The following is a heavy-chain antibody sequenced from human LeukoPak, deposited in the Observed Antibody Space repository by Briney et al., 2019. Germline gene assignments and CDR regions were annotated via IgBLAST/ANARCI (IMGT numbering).Heavy chain of an antibody. CDR3: ARGHLYYYDSSGFGY. CDR1: GYTFTSYD. J-gene: IGHJ4*02. Sequence: ASVKVSCKASGYTFTSYDINWVRQATGQRLEWMGWMNPNSGNTGYAQKFQGRVTMTRNTSISTAYMELSSLRSEDTAVYYCARGHLYYYDSSGFGYWGQGTLVTVSS. D-gene: IGHD3-22*01. V-gene: IGHV1-8*01. CDR2: MNPNSGNT.